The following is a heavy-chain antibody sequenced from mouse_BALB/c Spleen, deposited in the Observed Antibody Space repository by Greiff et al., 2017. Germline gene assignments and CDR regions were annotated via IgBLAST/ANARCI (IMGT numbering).Heavy chain of an antibody. D-gene: IGHD2-1*01. V-gene: IGHV5-6-5*01. J-gene: IGHJ1*01. CDR3: ARGLLYYGYWYLDV. Sequence: EVQLVESGGGLVKPGGSLKLSCAASGFTFSSYAMSWVRQTPEKRLEWVASISSGGSTYYPDSVKGRFTISRDNARNILYLQMSSLRSEDTAMYYCARGLLYYGYWYLDVWGGGTTVTVSS. CDR1: GFTFSSYA. CDR2: ISSGGST.